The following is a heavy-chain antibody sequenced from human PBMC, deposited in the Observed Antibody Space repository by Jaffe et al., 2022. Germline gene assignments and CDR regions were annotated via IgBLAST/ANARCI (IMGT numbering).Heavy chain of an antibody. J-gene: IGHJ4*02. V-gene: IGHV4-38-2*01. D-gene: IGHD3-9*01. CDR1: GYSISSGYY. CDR2: IYHSGST. CDR3: ARHYLVRPTQKNFDWLLSHPYYFDY. Sequence: QVQLQESGPGLVKPSETLSLTCAVSGYSISSGYYWGWIRQPPGKGLEWIGSIYHSGSTYYNPSLKSRVTISVDTSKNQFSLKLSSVTAADTAVYYCARHYLVRPTQKNFDWLLSHPYYFDYWGQGTLVTVSS.